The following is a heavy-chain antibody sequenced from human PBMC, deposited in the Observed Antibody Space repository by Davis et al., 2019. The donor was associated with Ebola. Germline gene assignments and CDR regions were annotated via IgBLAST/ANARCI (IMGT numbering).Heavy chain of an antibody. Sequence: PSETLSLTCTVSGCSISSYYWSWIRQPPGKALEWIGYIYYSGSTNYNPSLKSRVTISVDTSKNQFSLKLSSVTAADTAVYYCARMPATAIRPYYYYYYGMDVWGQGTTVTVSS. V-gene: IGHV4-59*08. J-gene: IGHJ6*02. CDR1: GCSISSYY. CDR2: IYYSGST. CDR3: ARMPATAIRPYYYYYYGMDV. D-gene: IGHD2-2*02.